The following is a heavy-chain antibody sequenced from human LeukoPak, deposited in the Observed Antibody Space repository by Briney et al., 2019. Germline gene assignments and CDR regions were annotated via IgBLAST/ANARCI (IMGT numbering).Heavy chain of an antibody. Sequence: SVKVSCKASGGTFSSYTISWVRQAPGQGLEWMGRIIPILGIANYAQKLQGRVTITADKSTSKAYMALSSLRSEDTAVYYCARVSGGNYLPFDYWGQGTLVTVSS. CDR3: ARVSGGNYLPFDY. CDR2: IIPILGIA. J-gene: IGHJ4*02. CDR1: GGTFSSYT. V-gene: IGHV1-69*02. D-gene: IGHD1-7*01.